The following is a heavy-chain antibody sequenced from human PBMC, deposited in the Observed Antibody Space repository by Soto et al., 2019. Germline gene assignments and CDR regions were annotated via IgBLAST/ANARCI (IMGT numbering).Heavy chain of an antibody. V-gene: IGHV4-34*01. D-gene: IGHD2-2*01. CDR1: GGSFSGYY. J-gene: IGHJ4*02. CDR3: ARDQPIVVVPAAMPGVPFDY. Sequence: SETLSLTCAVYGGSFSGYYWSWIRQPPGKGLEWIGEINHSGSTNYDPSLKSRVTISVDTSKNQFSLKLSSVTAADTAVYYCARDQPIVVVPAAMPGVPFDYWGQGTLVTVSS. CDR2: INHSGST.